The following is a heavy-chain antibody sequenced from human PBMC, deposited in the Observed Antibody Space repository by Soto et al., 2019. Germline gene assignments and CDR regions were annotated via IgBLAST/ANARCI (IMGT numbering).Heavy chain of an antibody. CDR2: INHSGST. J-gene: IGHJ5*02. CDR3: ASNQIVVVPAARAWFDP. CDR1: GGSFIGYY. Sequence: LSLTCAVYGGSFIGYYWSWIRQPPGKGLEWIGEINHSGSTNYNPSLKSRVTVSVDTSKNQFSLKLSSVTAADTAVYYCASNQIVVVPAARAWFDPWGQGTLVTVSS. V-gene: IGHV4-34*01. D-gene: IGHD2-2*01.